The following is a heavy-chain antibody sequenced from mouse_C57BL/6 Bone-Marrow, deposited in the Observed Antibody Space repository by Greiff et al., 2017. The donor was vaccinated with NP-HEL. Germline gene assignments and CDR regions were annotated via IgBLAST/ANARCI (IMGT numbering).Heavy chain of an antibody. D-gene: IGHD1-1*01. V-gene: IGHV1-50*01. CDR2: IDPSDSYT. J-gene: IGHJ2*01. Sequence: VKLQQSGAELVKPGASVKLSCKASGYTFTSYWMQWVKQRPGQGLEWIGEIDPSDSYTNYNQKFKGKATLTVDTSSSTAYMQLSSLTSEDSAVYYCARHYYGSDYWGQGTTLTVSS. CDR1: GYTFTSYW. CDR3: ARHYYGSDY.